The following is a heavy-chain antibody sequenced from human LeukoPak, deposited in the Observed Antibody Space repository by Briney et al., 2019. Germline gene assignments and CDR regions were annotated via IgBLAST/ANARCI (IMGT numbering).Heavy chain of an antibody. D-gene: IGHD2-2*01. CDR3: ARDGIVLEPAAANAATGYYMDV. J-gene: IGHJ6*03. Sequence: GRSLRLSCAASGFTFTSYGMHWVRQAPGKGLEWVAVIWYDRRTKYHVDSVKGRFTISRDNSKNTLYLQMNSLRAEDTAVYYCARDGIVLEPAAANAATGYYMDVWGKGTTVAVSS. CDR1: GFTFTSYG. CDR2: IWYDRRTK. V-gene: IGHV3-33*01.